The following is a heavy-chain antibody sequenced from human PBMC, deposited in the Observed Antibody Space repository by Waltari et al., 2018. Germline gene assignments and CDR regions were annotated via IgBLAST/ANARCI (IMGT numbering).Heavy chain of an antibody. CDR3: AREPLLLDY. CDR2: INTVTGKT. V-gene: IGHV1-18*04. J-gene: IGHJ4*02. Sequence: QVQLVQSGAEVTKPGASVKVSCRASGYPLTRNGSSWVRQAPGQGLEWMGWINTVTGKTDYAQKFQGRVTMSTDTSTSTVHMELWSLRSDDTAVYYCAREPLLLDYWGQGTLVTVSS. CDR1: GYPLTRNG.